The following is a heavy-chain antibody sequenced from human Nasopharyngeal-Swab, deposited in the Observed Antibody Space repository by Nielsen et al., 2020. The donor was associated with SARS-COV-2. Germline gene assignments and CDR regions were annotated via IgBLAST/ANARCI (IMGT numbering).Heavy chain of an antibody. D-gene: IGHD5-12*01. CDR3: SRWGSSGYDSSNWFDP. Sequence: SQILSLTCAVYGRSFSRYYWSWIRQPPGKGLEWIGEINQSGSTNYHPSLKSRVTISVDTSKTHFSLKLSSVTAADTAVYYCSRWGSSGYDSSNWFDPWGQGTLVTVSS. CDR1: GRSFSRYY. V-gene: IGHV4-34*01. CDR2: INQSGST. J-gene: IGHJ5*02.